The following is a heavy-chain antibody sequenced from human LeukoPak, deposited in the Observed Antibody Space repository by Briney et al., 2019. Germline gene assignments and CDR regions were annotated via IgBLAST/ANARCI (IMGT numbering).Heavy chain of an antibody. D-gene: IGHD1-1*01. CDR1: EFIFNRSW. Sequence: GGSLRLSCAASEFIFNRSWMNWVRQAPGKGLEWVANMDPSGSHKRYVDSVKGRFTISKENPGTSLYLDMYDLRAEDTAIYYCAIWTSGNYWGQGTLVTVSS. V-gene: IGHV3-7*01. CDR2: MDPSGSHK. J-gene: IGHJ4*02. CDR3: AIWTSGNY.